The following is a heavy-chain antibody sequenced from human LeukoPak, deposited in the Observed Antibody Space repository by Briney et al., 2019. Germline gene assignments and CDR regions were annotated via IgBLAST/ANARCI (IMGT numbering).Heavy chain of an antibody. D-gene: IGHD6-25*01. V-gene: IGHV3-11*01. Sequence: GGSLRLSCAASGFTFTDYYMSWIRQAPGKGLEWISYIRSDGTPMFYSDSVKGRFTISRDNARTSLYLQMNSLRVEDTAVYYCARSGPTDFWGRGTQVTVSS. CDR1: GFTFTDYY. CDR3: ARSGPTDF. J-gene: IGHJ2*01. CDR2: IRSDGTPM.